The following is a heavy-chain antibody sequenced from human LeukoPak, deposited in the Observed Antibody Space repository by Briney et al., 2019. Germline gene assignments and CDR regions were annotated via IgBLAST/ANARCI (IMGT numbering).Heavy chain of an antibody. CDR2: IFPGDSDT. J-gene: IGHJ4*02. V-gene: IGHV5-51*01. Sequence: KPGESLKISCKGSGYSFTNYWVGWVRQMPGKGLEWMGIIFPGDSDTRYSPSFQGQVTISADKSISTAYLQWSSLKASDTAMYYCARHPYCSGGSCYRFDYWGQGTLVTVSS. D-gene: IGHD2-15*01. CDR3: ARHPYCSGGSCYRFDY. CDR1: GYSFTNYW.